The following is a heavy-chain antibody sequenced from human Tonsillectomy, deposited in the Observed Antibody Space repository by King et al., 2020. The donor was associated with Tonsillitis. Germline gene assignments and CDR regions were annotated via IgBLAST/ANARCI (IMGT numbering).Heavy chain of an antibody. J-gene: IGHJ3*02. D-gene: IGHD3-3*01. CDR1: GFTFSDYH. Sequence: VQLVESGGGLVKPGGSLRLSCSASGFTFSDYHMSWIRQAPGKGLEWVSYISSSGSIIYYADSMKGRFTISRDNAKNSLYLQMNSLRAEDTAVYYFARDIIPYDFWSGHSFDAFDIWGQGTMVTVSS. CDR2: ISSSGSII. V-gene: IGHV3-11*01. CDR3: ARDIIPYDFWSGHSFDAFDI.